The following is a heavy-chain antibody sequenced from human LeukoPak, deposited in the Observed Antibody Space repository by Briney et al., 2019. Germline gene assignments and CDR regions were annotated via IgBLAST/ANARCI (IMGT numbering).Heavy chain of an antibody. J-gene: IGHJ4*02. V-gene: IGHV4-59*01. D-gene: IGHD7-27*01. CDR2: IYYSGST. CDR1: GGSISSYY. CDR3: ARGGWGTPTFDS. Sequence: SETLSLACSVSGGSISSYYWSWIRQPPGKGLEWIGYIYYSGSTNYNPSLKSRVTISVDTSKNQFPLKLSSVTAADTAVYYCARGGWGTPTFDSWGQGTLVTVSS.